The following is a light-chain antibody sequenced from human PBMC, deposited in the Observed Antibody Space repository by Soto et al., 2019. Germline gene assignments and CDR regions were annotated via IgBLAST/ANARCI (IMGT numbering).Light chain of an antibody. CDR2: GAS. Sequence: EIVLTQSPGTLSLSPGERATLSCRASQSVSSSSLAWYQQKPGQAPRLLIYGASSMATGIPDRFSGSGSGTDCTLSISRREPEECAVYDCRQYGSSPVSFGRGTRMEIK. J-gene: IGKJ5*01. V-gene: IGKV3-20*01. CDR3: RQYGSSPVS. CDR1: QSVSSSS.